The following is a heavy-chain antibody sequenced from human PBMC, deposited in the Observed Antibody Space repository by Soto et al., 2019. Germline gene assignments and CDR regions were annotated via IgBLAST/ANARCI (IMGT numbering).Heavy chain of an antibody. J-gene: IGHJ5*02. CDR1: SYSISGGFY. CDR3: ARVTIFEYWFDP. V-gene: IGHV4-38-2*01. Sequence: DTLSLTCAVSSYSISGGFYWSWIRHPPGQRLEWIGNISHSGSAHYNPSLKRRVTMSVDKSKNNFSLRLTSVTAADTAVYYCARVTIFEYWFDPWGQGIFVTVSS. D-gene: IGHD3-3*01. CDR2: ISHSGSA.